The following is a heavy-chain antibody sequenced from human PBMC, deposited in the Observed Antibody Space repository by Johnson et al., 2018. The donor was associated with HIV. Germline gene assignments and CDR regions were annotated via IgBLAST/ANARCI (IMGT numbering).Heavy chain of an antibody. V-gene: IGHV3-53*01. D-gene: IGHD2-21*02. CDR1: GFTVSSNY. J-gene: IGHJ3*02. Sequence: VQLVESGGGVVQPGRSLRLSCAASGFTVSSNYMSWVRQAQGKGLEWVSVIYSGGSTYYADSVKGRFTISRDNSKNTLYLQMNSLRAEDTAVYYWARVRSTIVVVTATGGAFDIWDQGTMVTVSS. CDR2: IYSGGST. CDR3: ARVRSTIVVVTATGGAFDI.